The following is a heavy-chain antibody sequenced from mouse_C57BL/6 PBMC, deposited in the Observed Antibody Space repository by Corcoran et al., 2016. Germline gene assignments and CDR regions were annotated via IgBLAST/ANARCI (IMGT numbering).Heavy chain of an antibody. CDR1: GYTFTDYN. J-gene: IGHJ2*01. D-gene: IGHD1-1*01. CDR2: INPNNGGT. V-gene: IGHV1-18*01. CDR3: ARLDYYGSSYDY. Sequence: EVQLQQSGPELVKPGASVKIPCKASGYTFTDYNLDWVKQSHGKSLEWIGDINPNNGGTIYNQKFKGKATLTVDKSSSTAYMELRSLTSEDTAVYYCARLDYYGSSYDYWGQGTTLTVSS.